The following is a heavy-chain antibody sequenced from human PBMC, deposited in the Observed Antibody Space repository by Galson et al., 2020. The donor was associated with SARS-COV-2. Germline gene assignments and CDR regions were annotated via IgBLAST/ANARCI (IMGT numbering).Heavy chain of an antibody. J-gene: IGHJ3*02. Sequence: ASATLSLTCTASGGSISRYYGSWIRQPPGKGLERTGSISSNRSPNYNPSLKSRVTISVDTSKNQFSLKLSSVTAADTAVYYCARDSLCYCSSTSCERAFDIWGQGTMVTVSS. CDR1: GGSISRYY. CDR2: ISSNRSP. V-gene: IGHV4-59*01. D-gene: IGHD2-2*01. CDR3: ARDSLCYCSSTSCERAFDI.